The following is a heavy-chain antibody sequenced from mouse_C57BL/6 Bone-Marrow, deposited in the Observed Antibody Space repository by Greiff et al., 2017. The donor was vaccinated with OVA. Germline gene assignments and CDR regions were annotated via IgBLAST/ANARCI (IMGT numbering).Heavy chain of an antibody. CDR2: IYPRDGST. J-gene: IGHJ2*01. CDR3: ARLGSDY. Sequence: VQVVESGPELVKPGASVKLSCKASGYTFTSYDINWVKQRPGQGLEWIGWIYPRDGSTKYNEKFKGKATLTVDTSSSTAYMELHSLTSEDSAVYFCARLGSDYWGQGTTLTVSS. V-gene: IGHV1-85*01. CDR1: GYTFTSYD.